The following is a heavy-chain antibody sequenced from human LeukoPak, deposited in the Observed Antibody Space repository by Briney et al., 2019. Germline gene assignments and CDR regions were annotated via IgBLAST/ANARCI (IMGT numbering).Heavy chain of an antibody. J-gene: IGHJ6*03. D-gene: IGHD2-2*03. V-gene: IGHV1-69*05. CDR3: ARTQMDIVVVPAAPEGEGYYYYYMDV. CDR2: IIPIFGTA. Sequence: SSVKVSCKASGGTFSSYAISWVRQAPGQGLEGMGGIIPIFGTANLAKQFQGRVTITTDESTSTAYMELSSLRSEDTAVYYCARTQMDIVVVPAAPEGEGYYYYYMDVWGKGTTVTVSS. CDR1: GGTFSSYA.